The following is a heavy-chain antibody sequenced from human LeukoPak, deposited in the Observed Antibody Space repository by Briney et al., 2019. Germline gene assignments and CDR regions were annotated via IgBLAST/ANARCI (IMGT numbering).Heavy chain of an antibody. J-gene: IGHJ6*03. Sequence: GGSLRLSCAASGFTFSSYWMSWVRQAPGKGLEWVSGINWNGGSTGYADSVKGRFTISRDNAKNSLFLQMNSLRVEDTALYYCARGGISIFGVVIYMDVWGKGTTVTVSS. CDR3: ARGGISIFGVVIYMDV. V-gene: IGHV3-20*04. CDR1: GFTFSSYW. CDR2: INWNGGST. D-gene: IGHD3-3*01.